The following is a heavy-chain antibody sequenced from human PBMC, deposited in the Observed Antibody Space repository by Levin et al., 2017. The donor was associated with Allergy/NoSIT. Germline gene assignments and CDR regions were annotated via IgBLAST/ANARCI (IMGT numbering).Heavy chain of an antibody. Sequence: SETLSLTCTVSGGSISSSSYYWGWIRQPPGKGLEWIGSIYYSGSTYYNPSLKSRVTISVDTSKNQFSLKLSSVTAADTAVYYCASLPLLVMTTVTTNDYWGQGTLVTVSS. J-gene: IGHJ4*02. D-gene: IGHD4-17*01. CDR3: ASLPLLVMTTVTTNDY. V-gene: IGHV4-39*01. CDR1: GGSISSSSYY. CDR2: IYYSGST.